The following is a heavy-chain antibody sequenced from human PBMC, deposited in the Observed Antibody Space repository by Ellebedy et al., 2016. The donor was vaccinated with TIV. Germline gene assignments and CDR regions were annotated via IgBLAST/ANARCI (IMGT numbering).Heavy chain of an antibody. V-gene: IGHV3-48*04. CDR3: ARGNYDFWSGYSAPGSFDY. CDR1: GFTFSSYS. CDR2: ISSSSSTI. J-gene: IGHJ4*02. Sequence: GGSLRLXXAASGFTFSSYSMNWVRQAPGKGLEWVSYISSSSSTIYYADSVKGRFTISRDNAKNSLYLQMNSLRAEDTAVYYCARGNYDFWSGYSAPGSFDYWGQGTLVTVSS. D-gene: IGHD3-3*01.